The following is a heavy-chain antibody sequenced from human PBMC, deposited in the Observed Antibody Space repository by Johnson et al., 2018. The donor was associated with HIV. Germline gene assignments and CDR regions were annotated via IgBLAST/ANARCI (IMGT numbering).Heavy chain of an antibody. CDR3: AKDDYCDLWVGAFDI. CDR2: VWYDGNNK. CDR1: GFTFSSYG. V-gene: IGHV3-33*06. J-gene: IGHJ3*02. Sequence: QVQLVESGGGVVQPGRSLRLSCVASGFTFSSYGMHWVRQAPGKGLEWVAIVWYDGNNKYYADSVKGRFTISRDNSKNTLYLQMNNLRAEDTAMYYCAKDDYCDLWVGAFDIWGQGTMVTVSS. D-gene: IGHD4-17*01.